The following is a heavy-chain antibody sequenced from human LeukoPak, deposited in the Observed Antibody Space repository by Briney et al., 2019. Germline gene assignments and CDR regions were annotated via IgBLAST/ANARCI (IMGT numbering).Heavy chain of an antibody. V-gene: IGHV1-2*02. CDR1: GYTFTAYY. J-gene: IGHJ4*02. CDR3: ATVVFSVGRYGPTFDY. Sequence: GASVKVSCKASGYTFTAYYMHWVRQAPGQGLEYMGWINPNSGDTNHPQKFQGRVTMTEDTSTDTAYMELSSLRSEDTAVYYCATVVFSVGRYGPTFDYWGQGTLVTVSS. D-gene: IGHD5-18*01. CDR2: INPNSGDT.